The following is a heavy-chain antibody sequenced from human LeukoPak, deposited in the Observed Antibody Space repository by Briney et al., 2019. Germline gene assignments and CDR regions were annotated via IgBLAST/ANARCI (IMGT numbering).Heavy chain of an antibody. Sequence: SETLSLTCTVSGGSVSSGSYYWSWIRQPPGKGLEWIGYIYYSGSTNYNPSLKGRVTISVDTSKNQFSLKLSSVTAADTAVYYCARGIPSGWPRAVGYGGQGTRVTASS. CDR1: GGSVSSGSYY. J-gene: IGHJ4*02. D-gene: IGHD6-19*01. CDR2: IYYSGST. V-gene: IGHV4-61*01. CDR3: ARGIPSGWPRAVGY.